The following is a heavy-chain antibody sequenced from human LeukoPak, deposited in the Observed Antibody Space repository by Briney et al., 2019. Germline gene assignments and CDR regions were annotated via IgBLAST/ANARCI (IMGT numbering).Heavy chain of an antibody. CDR3: ANPTLH. D-gene: IGHD2/OR15-2a*01. V-gene: IGHV3-23*01. CDR2: ISGSGGTT. J-gene: IGHJ4*02. CDR1: GFTFSNYA. Sequence: GGSLRLSCAASGFTFSNYAMSWVRQAPGKGLEWVSTISGSGGTTYYADSVKSRFTISRDNSKNTLYLQMNSLRADDTAVYYCANPTLHWGQGTLVTVSS.